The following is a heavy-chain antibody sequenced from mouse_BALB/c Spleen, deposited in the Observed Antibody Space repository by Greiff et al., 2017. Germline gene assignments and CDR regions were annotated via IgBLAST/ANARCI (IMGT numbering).Heavy chain of an antibody. CDR2: IDPENGDT. CDR1: GFNIKDYY. Sequence: VQLQQSGAELVRSGASVKLSCTASGFNIKDYYMHWVKQRPEQGLEWIGWIDPENGDTEYAPKFQGKATMTADTSSNTAYLQLSSLTSEDTAVYYCNDYGSSAMDYWGQGTSVTVSS. D-gene: IGHD1-1*01. CDR3: NDYGSSAMDY. V-gene: IGHV14-4*02. J-gene: IGHJ4*01.